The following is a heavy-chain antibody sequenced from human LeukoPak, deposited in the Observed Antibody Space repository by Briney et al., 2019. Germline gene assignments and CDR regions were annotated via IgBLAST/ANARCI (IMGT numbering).Heavy chain of an antibody. CDR2: INEDGTQK. V-gene: IGHV3-7*04. CDR1: GFTFGANW. Sequence: GGSLRLSCAASGFTFGANWMSWVRQPPGTGLEWVANINEDGTQKYYVDPVEGRFTISRDNAKKLLFLQMNSLRVGDTAVYYCARAGGPGSVDYWGRGTLVTVSS. CDR3: ARAGGPGSVDY. D-gene: IGHD4-23*01. J-gene: IGHJ4*02.